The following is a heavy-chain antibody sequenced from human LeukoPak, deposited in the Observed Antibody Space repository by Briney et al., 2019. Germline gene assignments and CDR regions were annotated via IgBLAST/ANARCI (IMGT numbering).Heavy chain of an antibody. Sequence: GGSLRLSCAASGFTFRGYWMHWVRQAPGKGLVWVSRINSDGSSTTYADSVKGRFTLSRDNAKNTLYLQMNSLRAEDTAVYYCARDRAYSYGEFDYWGQGTLVSVSS. CDR1: GFTFRGYW. CDR2: INSDGSST. CDR3: ARDRAYSYGEFDY. D-gene: IGHD5-18*01. J-gene: IGHJ4*02. V-gene: IGHV3-74*01.